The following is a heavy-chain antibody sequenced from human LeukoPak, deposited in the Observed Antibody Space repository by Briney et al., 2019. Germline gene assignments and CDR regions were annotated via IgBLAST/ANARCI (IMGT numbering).Heavy chain of an antibody. J-gene: IGHJ6*03. V-gene: IGHV3-43*01. Sequence: GGSLRLSCAASGFTFDDYTMHWVRHAPGKGLEWVSLISWDGGSTYYADSVKGRFTISRDNSKNSLYLQMNSLRTEDTALYYCAKDNGSGSYSMDVWGKGTTVTISS. CDR3: AKDNGSGSYSMDV. CDR1: GFTFDDYT. CDR2: ISWDGGST. D-gene: IGHD3-10*01.